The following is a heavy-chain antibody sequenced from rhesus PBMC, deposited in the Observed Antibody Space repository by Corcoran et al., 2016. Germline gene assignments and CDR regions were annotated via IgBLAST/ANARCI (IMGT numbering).Heavy chain of an antibody. Sequence: QVQLVQSGDEVTKPGSAVKVSCKASGYTFTDYYMHWGRQAPRQGLEWIGRIIPCDGNTKYAQKFQVRVTMARDTSTGTAYIELSSRGSEDTAVYYCAREEYFEFWGQGALVTVSS. CDR1: GYTFTDYY. V-gene: IGHV1S2*01. CDR2: IIPCDGNT. CDR3: AREEYFEF. J-gene: IGHJ1*01.